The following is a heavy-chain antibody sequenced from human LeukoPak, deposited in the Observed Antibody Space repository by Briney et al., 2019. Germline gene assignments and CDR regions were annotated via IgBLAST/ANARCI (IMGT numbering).Heavy chain of an antibody. J-gene: IGHJ4*02. CDR3: ARDAWKDRYFDY. CDR2: INHNGSDK. CDR1: GFTFNSYW. Sequence: PAGSLRLSCAASGFTFNSYWLSWVRQAPGKGLEWVANINHNGSDKYYVDSVKGRFTISRDNADISLFLQMNSLRAEDTAIYYCARDAWKDRYFDYWGQGTRVTVSS. V-gene: IGHV3-7*01. D-gene: IGHD1-1*01.